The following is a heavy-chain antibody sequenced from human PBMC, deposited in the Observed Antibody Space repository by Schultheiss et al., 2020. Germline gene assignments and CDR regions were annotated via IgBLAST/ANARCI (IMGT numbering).Heavy chain of an antibody. CDR2: IYSGGST. V-gene: IGHV3-66*01. D-gene: IGHD3-10*01. Sequence: GGSLRLSCAASGFTFSTYGMSWVRQAPGKGLEWVSVIYSGGSTYYADSVKGRFTISRDNSKNTLYLQMSSLRAEDTAVYYCARELGSGSYGYGMDVWGQGTTVTVS. CDR3: ARELGSGSYGYGMDV. J-gene: IGHJ6*02. CDR1: GFTFSTYG.